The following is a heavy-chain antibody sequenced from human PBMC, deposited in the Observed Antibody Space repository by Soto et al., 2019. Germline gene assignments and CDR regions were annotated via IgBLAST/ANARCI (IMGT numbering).Heavy chain of an antibody. V-gene: IGHV3-21*01. Sequence: EVELVESGGGLVKPGGSLKLSCAASGFTFRTYNMIWVRQAPGKGLEWVSSISAGSSNIYYAPSVKGRFTISRDNAKNLLYPQINSLRAEDTAVYYCARQYPSSSRHFDHWGQGTLVIVSS. J-gene: IGHJ4*02. CDR2: ISAGSSNI. CDR1: GFTFRTYN. D-gene: IGHD6-6*01. CDR3: ARQYPSSSRHFDH.